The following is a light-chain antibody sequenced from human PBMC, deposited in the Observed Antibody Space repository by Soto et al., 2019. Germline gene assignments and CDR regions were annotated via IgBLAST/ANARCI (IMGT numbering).Light chain of an antibody. V-gene: IGLV2-14*01. CDR2: DVS. CDR1: SSDVGGYNY. J-gene: IGLJ1*01. Sequence: QSVLTQPASVSGSPGQSITISCPGTSSDVGGYNYVSWSQQHPGKAPKLMIYDVSNRPSGVSNRFSGSKSGNTASLTISGLQAGDEADYYCSSYTSSSTHYVFGTGTKVTVL. CDR3: SSYTSSSTHYV.